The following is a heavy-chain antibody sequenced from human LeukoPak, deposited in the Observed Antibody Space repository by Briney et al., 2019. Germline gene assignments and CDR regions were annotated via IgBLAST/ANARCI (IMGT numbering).Heavy chain of an antibody. V-gene: IGHV3-21*01. Sequence: PGGSLRLSCATSGFTVNNNYMNWVRQAPGKGLEWVSSISSSSSYIYYADSVKGRFTISRDNAKNSLYLQMNSLRAEDTAVYYCARDGTLIVGATAYFDYWGQGTLVTVSS. J-gene: IGHJ4*02. CDR3: ARDGTLIVGATAYFDY. D-gene: IGHD1-26*01. CDR1: GFTVNNNY. CDR2: ISSSSSYI.